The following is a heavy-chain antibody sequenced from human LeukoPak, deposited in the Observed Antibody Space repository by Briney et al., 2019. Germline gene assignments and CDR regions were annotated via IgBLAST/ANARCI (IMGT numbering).Heavy chain of an antibody. CDR3: ARDLDCSSTSCYVPFDY. D-gene: IGHD2-2*01. CDR2: IYTSGST. CDR1: GGSISSYY. Sequence: PSETLSLTCTASGGSISSYYWSWIRQPAGKGLEWIGRIYTSGSTNYNPSLKSRVTMSVDTSKNQFSLKLSSVTAAGTAVYYCARDLDCSSTSCYVPFDYWGQGTLVTVSS. V-gene: IGHV4-4*07. J-gene: IGHJ4*02.